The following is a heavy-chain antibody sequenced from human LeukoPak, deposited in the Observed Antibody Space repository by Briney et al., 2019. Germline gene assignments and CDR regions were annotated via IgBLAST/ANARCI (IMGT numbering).Heavy chain of an antibody. J-gene: IGHJ4*02. CDR2: IYYSGST. Sequence: SETLSLTCTVSGGSISSYYWSWIRQPPGKGLEWIGYIYYSGSTNYNPSLKSRVTISVDTSRNQFSLKLSSVTAADTAVYYCARSSGSWDTAMVLDYFDYWGQGTLVTVSP. CDR3: ARSSGSWDTAMVLDYFDY. D-gene: IGHD5-18*01. V-gene: IGHV4-59*12. CDR1: GGSISSYY.